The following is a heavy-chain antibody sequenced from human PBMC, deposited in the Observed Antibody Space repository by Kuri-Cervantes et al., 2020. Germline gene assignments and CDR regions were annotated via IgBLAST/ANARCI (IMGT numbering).Heavy chain of an antibody. J-gene: IGHJ5*02. CDR1: GGSISSGSYY. V-gene: IGHV4-61*02. CDR2: IYTSGST. CDR3: ARGLSTEYCRGGSCYSAFWSDP. D-gene: IGHD2-15*01. Sequence: SETLSLTCTVSGGSISSGSYYWSWIRQPAGKGLEWIGRIYTSGSTNYNPSLKSRVTISVDTSKNQFSLKLSSVTAADTAVYYCARGLSTEYCRGGSCYSAFWSDPWGQGTLVTVSS.